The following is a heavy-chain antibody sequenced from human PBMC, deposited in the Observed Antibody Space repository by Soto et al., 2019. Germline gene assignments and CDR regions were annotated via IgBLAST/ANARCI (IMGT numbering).Heavy chain of an antibody. CDR3: ARRYGYSFDY. D-gene: IGHD1-1*01. V-gene: IGHV4-59*08. CDR1: GGSISSYY. J-gene: IGHJ4*02. Sequence: PSETVSLTCTVSGGSISSYYWSWIRQPPGKGLEWIGYIYYSGSTNYNPSLKSRVTISVDTSKNQFSLKLSSVTAADTAVYYCARRYGYSFDYWGQGTLVTVSS. CDR2: IYYSGST.